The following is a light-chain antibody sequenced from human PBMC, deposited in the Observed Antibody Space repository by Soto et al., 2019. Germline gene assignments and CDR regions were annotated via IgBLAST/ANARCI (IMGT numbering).Light chain of an antibody. J-gene: IGLJ2*01. V-gene: IGLV3-1*01. Sequence: YELTQPPSVSVSPGQTASITCSGDKLGDKYACWYQQKPSQSPVLVIYEDNKRPSGIPERFSGSNSGNTATLTISGTQAMDEADYYCQAWDSRTVVFGGGTKLTVL. CDR3: QAWDSRTVV. CDR2: EDN. CDR1: KLGDKY.